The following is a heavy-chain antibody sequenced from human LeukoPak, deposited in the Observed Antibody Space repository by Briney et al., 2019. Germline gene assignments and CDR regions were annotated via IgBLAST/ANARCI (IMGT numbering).Heavy chain of an antibody. CDR3: TTDGRLRFLEWLLLEYYYYYMDV. V-gene: IGHV3-15*01. J-gene: IGHJ6*03. CDR1: GFTFSNAW. Sequence: PGGSLRLSCAASGFTFSNAWMSWVRQAPGNGLEWVGRIKSKTDGGTTDYAAPVKGRFTISRDDSKNTLYLQMNSLKTEDTAVYYCTTDGRLRFLEWLLLEYYYYYMDVWGKGTTVTVSS. CDR2: IKSKTDGGTT. D-gene: IGHD3-3*01.